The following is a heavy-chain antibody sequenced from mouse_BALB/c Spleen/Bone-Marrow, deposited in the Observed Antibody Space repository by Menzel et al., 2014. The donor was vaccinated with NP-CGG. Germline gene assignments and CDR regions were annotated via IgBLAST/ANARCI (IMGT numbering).Heavy chain of an antibody. CDR2: INPSSGGT. V-gene: IGHV1S81*02. CDR3: TRSGPGFAY. CDR1: GYTFTSYF. J-gene: IGHJ3*01. Sequence: VQLQQSGAELVKPGASVKLSCKASGYTFTSYFLYWVKQRPGQGLEWIGEINPSSGGTNFNEKFKSKATLTIDKSSSTVYMQLSSLTSEDSAVYYRTRSGPGFAYWGQGTLVTVSA.